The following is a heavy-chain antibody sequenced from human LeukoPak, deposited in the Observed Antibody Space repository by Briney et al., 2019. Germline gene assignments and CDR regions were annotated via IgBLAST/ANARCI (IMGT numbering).Heavy chain of an antibody. J-gene: IGHJ4*02. Sequence: SVKVSCKASGGTFSSYTISWVRQAPGQGLEWMGRIIPILGIANYAQKFQGRVTITADKSTSTAYMELRRLRSDDTAVYYCASGPDHGDNLFDYWGQGTLVTVSS. CDR1: GGTFSSYT. V-gene: IGHV1-69*02. CDR2: IIPILGIA. D-gene: IGHD4-17*01. CDR3: ASGPDHGDNLFDY.